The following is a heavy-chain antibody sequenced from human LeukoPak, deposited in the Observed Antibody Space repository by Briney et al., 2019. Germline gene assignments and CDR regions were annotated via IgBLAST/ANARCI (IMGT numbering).Heavy chain of an antibody. J-gene: IGHJ5*02. D-gene: IGHD4/OR15-4a*01. CDR1: GSPFPCYD. CDR3: ARGRPLAAMVFNWFDP. CDR2: VNPNSGNT. V-gene: IGHV1-8*01. Sequence: ASGQVSCHASGSPFPCYDINWVRPATGQGREWMGWVNPNSGNTGYTQKVQGRVTMTRNTSISTAYLELSSLRSEDTAVYYCARGRPLAAMVFNWFDPWGQGTLVTVSS.